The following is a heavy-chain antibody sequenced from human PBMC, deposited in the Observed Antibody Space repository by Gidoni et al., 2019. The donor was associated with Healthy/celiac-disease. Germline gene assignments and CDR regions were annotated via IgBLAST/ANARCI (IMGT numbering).Heavy chain of an antibody. V-gene: IGHV4-39*07. CDR2: IYYSGST. CDR1: GGSISSSSYY. D-gene: IGHD2-15*01. CDR3: ARETVVVVAATLNWFDP. J-gene: IGHJ5*02. Sequence: QLQLQESGPGLVKPSATLSLTCTVSGGSISSSSYYWGWIRQPPGKGLGWIGSIYYSGSTYYNPSLKSRVTISVDTSKNQFSLKLSSVTAADTAVYYCARETVVVVAATLNWFDPWGQGTLVTVSS.